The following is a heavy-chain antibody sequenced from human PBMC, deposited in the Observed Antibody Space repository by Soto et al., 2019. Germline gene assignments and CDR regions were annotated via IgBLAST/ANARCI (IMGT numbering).Heavy chain of an antibody. CDR3: ARAGGTTVTGLWHCDS. V-gene: IGHV3-33*01. CDR1: GFTFNTYS. CDR2: IWYDGTQK. J-gene: IGHJ4*02. Sequence: QVQLEESGGGVVQPGRSLRLSCEASGFTFNTYSMHWVRQPPGKGLEWLAAIWYDGTQKYYADSVNGRFIISRDNSKKKLYLEMNSLRAEDTAVYYCARAGGTTVTGLWHCDSWGQGTLVTVYS. D-gene: IGHD4-17*01.